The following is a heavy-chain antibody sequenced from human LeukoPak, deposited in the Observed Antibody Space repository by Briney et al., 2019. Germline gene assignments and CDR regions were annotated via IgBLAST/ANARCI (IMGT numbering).Heavy chain of an antibody. CDR2: IILNSGSI. V-gene: IGHV3-9*01. CDR3: EKNISVGATPYYFDY. D-gene: IGHD1-26*01. J-gene: IGHJ4*02. CDR1: GFTFGDYA. Sequence: GGSLRLSCAASGFTFGDYAMHWVRQAPGKGLEWVSGIILNSGSIGYADSVKGRFTISRDNAKNSLYLQMNSLRADDTAFYYCEKNISVGATPYYFDYWGQGTLVTVSS.